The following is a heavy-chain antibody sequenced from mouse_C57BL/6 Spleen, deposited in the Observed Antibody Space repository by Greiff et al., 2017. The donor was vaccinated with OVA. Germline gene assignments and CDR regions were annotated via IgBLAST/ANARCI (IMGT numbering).Heavy chain of an antibody. Sequence: VQLQQSGPVLVKPGASVKMSCKASGYTFTDYYMNWVKQSHGKSLEWIGVINPYNGGTSYNQKFKGKATLTVDKSSSTAYMELNSLTSEDSAVYYCARRSSGYDAMDYWGQGTSVTVSS. V-gene: IGHV1-19*01. J-gene: IGHJ4*01. CDR1: GYTFTDYY. CDR3: ARRSSGYDAMDY. D-gene: IGHD3-2*02. CDR2: INPYNGGT.